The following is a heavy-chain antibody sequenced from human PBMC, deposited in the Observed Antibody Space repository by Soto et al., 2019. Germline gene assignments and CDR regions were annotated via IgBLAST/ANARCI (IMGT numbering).Heavy chain of an antibody. CDR1: GGSFSGYY. CDR2: INHSGST. J-gene: IGHJ4*02. V-gene: IGHV4-34*01. CDR3: ARAGPRYYDPRRDPPGPN. D-gene: IGHD3-22*01. Sequence: SETLSLTCAVYGGSFSGYYWSWIRQPPGKGLEWIGEINHSGSTNYNPSLKSRVTILVDTSKNQFSLKLSSVTAADTAVYYCARAGPRYYDPRRDPPGPNWGQGTLVTVSS.